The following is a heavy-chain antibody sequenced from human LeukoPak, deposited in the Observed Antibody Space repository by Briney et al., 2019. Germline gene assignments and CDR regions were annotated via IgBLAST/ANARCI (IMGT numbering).Heavy chain of an antibody. CDR1: GGSISTSNYY. D-gene: IGHD5-18*01. J-gene: IGHJ4*02. Sequence: SETLSLTCTVSGGSISTSNYYWGWIRQPPGKGLEWIGNIFYSGSTYYSPSLKSRVTISVDTSKNQFSLKLSSVTAADTAVYYCARVTAMDTVDYWGQGTLVTVSS. CDR2: IFYSGST. CDR3: ARVTAMDTVDY. V-gene: IGHV4-39*07.